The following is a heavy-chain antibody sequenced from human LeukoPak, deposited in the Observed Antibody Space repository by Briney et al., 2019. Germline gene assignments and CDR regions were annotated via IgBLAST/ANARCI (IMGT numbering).Heavy chain of an antibody. D-gene: IGHD2-2*01. Sequence: GASVKVSCKASGYTSTSYGVSWVRQAPGQGLEWMGWISAYNGNTNYAQKLQGRVTMTTDTSTSTAYMELRSLRSDDTAVYYCARDRDIVVVPAATENNWFDPWGQGTLVTVSS. V-gene: IGHV1-18*01. CDR3: ARDRDIVVVPAATENNWFDP. CDR2: ISAYNGNT. J-gene: IGHJ5*02. CDR1: GYTSTSYG.